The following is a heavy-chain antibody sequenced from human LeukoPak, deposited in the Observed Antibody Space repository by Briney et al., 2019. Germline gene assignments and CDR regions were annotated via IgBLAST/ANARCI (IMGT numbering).Heavy chain of an antibody. Sequence: GGSLRLSCAASGFSLSDHFVDWVRQAPGKGLEWVSRSRNKARSYTTEYAAAVKGRFTISRDDSQNSLYLQMNSLKTEDTAVYYCTRALDISGYFYPFDYWGQGTLVTVSS. V-gene: IGHV3-72*01. D-gene: IGHD3-22*01. CDR1: GFSLSDHF. CDR2: SRNKARSYTT. CDR3: TRALDISGYFYPFDY. J-gene: IGHJ4*02.